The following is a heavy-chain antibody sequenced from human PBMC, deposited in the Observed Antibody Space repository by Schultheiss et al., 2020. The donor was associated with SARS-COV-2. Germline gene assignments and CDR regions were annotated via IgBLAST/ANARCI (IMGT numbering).Heavy chain of an antibody. CDR3: ARFRIFGVVKHYYYNGMDV. D-gene: IGHD3-3*01. Sequence: GGSLRLSCVTSGFIFSDYYMSWIRQAPGKGLEWVAIIWYDGSDKYYADSVKGRFTISRDNAKNSLFLQMNSLRVEDTAVYYCARFRIFGVVKHYYYNGMDVWGQGTTVTVSS. V-gene: IGHV3-33*08. CDR1: GFIFSDYY. CDR2: IWYDGSDK. J-gene: IGHJ6*02.